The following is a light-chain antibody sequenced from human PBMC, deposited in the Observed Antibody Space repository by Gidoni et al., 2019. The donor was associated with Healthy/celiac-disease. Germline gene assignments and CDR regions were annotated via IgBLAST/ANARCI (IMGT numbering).Light chain of an antibody. CDR2: GNS. CDR1: SSNIGAGYD. CDR3: QSYDSSLSGSEV. Sequence: QSVLTQQPSVSGAPGQRVTISCTGSSSNIGAGYDVHWYQQPPGPAPKLLIYGNSNRPSGVPDRFSGSKSGTSASLAITGLLAEDEADYYCQSYDSSLSGSEVFGGGTKLTVL. J-gene: IGLJ3*02. V-gene: IGLV1-40*01.